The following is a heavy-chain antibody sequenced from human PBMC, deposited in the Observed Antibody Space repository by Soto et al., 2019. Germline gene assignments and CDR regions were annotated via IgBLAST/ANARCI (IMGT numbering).Heavy chain of an antibody. D-gene: IGHD3-22*01. V-gene: IGHV4-4*02. CDR2: IYHSGST. CDR3: ARAEGAANYYDSSGYLDY. Sequence: PSETLSLTCAVSGGSISSSNWWSWVRQPPGKGPEWIGEIYHSGSTNYNPSLKSRVTISVDKSKNQFSLKLSSVTAADTAVYYCARAEGAANYYDSSGYLDYWGQGTLVTVST. CDR1: GGSISSSNW. J-gene: IGHJ4*02.